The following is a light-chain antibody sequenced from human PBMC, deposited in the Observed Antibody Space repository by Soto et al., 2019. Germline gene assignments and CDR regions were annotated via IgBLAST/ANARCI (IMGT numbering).Light chain of an antibody. CDR3: QQTNTCPLT. J-gene: IGKJ4*01. CDR2: AAS. V-gene: IGKV1-12*01. CDR1: QGISSW. Sequence: DIQMTQSPSSVSASVGVRVTITCRASQGISSWLAWYQQRPGKAPKLLSYAASNLQSGVHSRFSGSGSGTDFIRTISSLQPEDFSTYYCQQTNTCPLTFGGGTKVEIK.